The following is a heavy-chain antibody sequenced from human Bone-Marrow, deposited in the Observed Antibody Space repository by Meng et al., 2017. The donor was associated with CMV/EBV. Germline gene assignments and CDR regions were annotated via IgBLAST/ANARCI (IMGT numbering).Heavy chain of an antibody. CDR2: IRWDASNK. V-gene: IGHV3-30*02. D-gene: IGHD2-2*01. CDR1: GFTFKNYA. CDR3: AKVVALYQDGKHYFDY. J-gene: IGHJ4*01. Sequence: GGSLRLSCVASGFTFKNYAMHWVRQALGKGLEWVAFIRWDASNKDYTDSVKGRFSVSRDNSRNTLYLQMDSLRIEDTAVYHCAKVVALYQDGKHYFDYWGLGTLVTVSS.